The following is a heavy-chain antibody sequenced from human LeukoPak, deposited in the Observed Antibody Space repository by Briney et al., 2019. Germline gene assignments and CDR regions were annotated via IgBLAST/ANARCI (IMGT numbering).Heavy chain of an antibody. D-gene: IGHD3/OR15-3a*01. CDR2: IYTSGST. J-gene: IGHJ5*02. Sequence: SQTLSLTCTVSGGSISSGSYYWSWIRQPAGKGLEWIGRIYTSGSTNYNSSLKSRVTISVDTSKNQFSLKLSSVTAADTAVYYCARGLDYDVPGNWFDPWGQGTLVTVSS. CDR1: GGSISSGSYY. V-gene: IGHV4-61*02. CDR3: ARGLDYDVPGNWFDP.